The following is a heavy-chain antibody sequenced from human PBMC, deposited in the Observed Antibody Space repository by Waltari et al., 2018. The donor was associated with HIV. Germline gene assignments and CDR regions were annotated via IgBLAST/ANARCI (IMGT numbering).Heavy chain of an antibody. CDR2: IYISGST. D-gene: IGHD2-2*01. V-gene: IGHV4-61*02. CDR1: GGSISSGSYY. CDR3: ARGVPAATDWFDP. Sequence: QVQLQESGPGLVKPSQTLSLTCTVSGGSISSGSYYWSWIRQPAGKGLEWIGRIYISGSTNYNPALKSRVTISVDTSKNHFSLKLSSGTAADTAVYYCARGVPAATDWFDPWGQGTLVTVSS. J-gene: IGHJ5*02.